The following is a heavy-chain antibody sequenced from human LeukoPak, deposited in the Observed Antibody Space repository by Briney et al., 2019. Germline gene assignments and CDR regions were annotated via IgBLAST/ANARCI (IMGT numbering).Heavy chain of an antibody. CDR1: GGSISSNTYY. J-gene: IGHJ4*02. Sequence: SETLSLTCTVSGGSISSNTYYWDWIRQPPGKGLEWIGNIYYSGSTYYNPSLKSRVTISVDTSSNQFSLKLTSVTAADTAVYYCARRGVYSGNWFDYWGQGTLVTVSS. D-gene: IGHD6-13*01. V-gene: IGHV4-39*01. CDR3: ARRGVYSGNWFDY. CDR2: IYYSGST.